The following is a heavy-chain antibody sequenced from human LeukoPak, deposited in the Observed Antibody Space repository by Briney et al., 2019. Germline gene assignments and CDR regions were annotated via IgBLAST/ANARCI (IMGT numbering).Heavy chain of an antibody. CDR3: AKASNVLLWFGEEFYFDY. CDR2: IRYDGSNK. D-gene: IGHD3-10*01. J-gene: IGHJ4*02. CDR1: GFTFSSYG. Sequence: GVSLRLSCAASGFTFSSYGMHWVRQAPGKGLEWVAFIRYDGSNKYYADSVKGRFTISRDNSKNTLYLQMNSLRAEDTAVYYCAKASNVLLWFGEEFYFDYWGQGTLVTVSS. V-gene: IGHV3-30*02.